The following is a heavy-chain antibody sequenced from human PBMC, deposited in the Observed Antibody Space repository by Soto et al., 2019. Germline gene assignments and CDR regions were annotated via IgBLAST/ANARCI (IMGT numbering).Heavy chain of an antibody. CDR3: SRRDPEGFDP. J-gene: IGHJ5*02. V-gene: IGHV4-39*01. CDR1: GGSIGTSAYY. Sequence: SETLSLTCAVSGGSIGTSAYYWGWIRQAPGKGLEWIGSINHSGNTYLSPSLKDRVTMSVDTSKNSFSLKLRSATAADTGLYYCSRRDPEGFDPWGQGTMVTVSS. CDR2: INHSGNT.